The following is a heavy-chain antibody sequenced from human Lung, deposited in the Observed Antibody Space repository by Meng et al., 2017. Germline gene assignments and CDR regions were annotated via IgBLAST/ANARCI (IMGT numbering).Heavy chain of an antibody. CDR2: IKSKPDGETI. J-gene: IGHJ4*02. V-gene: IGHV3-15*01. Sequence: GQWVESGGGLVKPGGSLRLSCEGSGFTFSNAYMTWVRKVPGKRLEWVGRIKSKPDGETIDYAAPVKGRFTISRDDSKNTVYLQMNSLKTEDTAVYYCSGHIDYWGQGTLVTVSS. CDR1: GFTFSNAY. D-gene: IGHD5-12*01. CDR3: SGHIDY.